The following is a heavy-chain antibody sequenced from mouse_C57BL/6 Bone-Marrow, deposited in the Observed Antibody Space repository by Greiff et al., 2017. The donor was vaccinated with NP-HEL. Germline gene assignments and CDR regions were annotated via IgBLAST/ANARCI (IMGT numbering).Heavy chain of an antibody. Sequence: EVKLQESGGGLVKPGGSLKLSCAASGFTFSSYAMSWVRQTPEKRLEWVATISDGGSYTYYPDNVKGRFTISRDNAKNNLYLQMSHLKSEDTAMYYCARDPLYGNPSYWYFDVWGTGTTVTVSS. CDR3: ARDPLYGNPSYWYFDV. D-gene: IGHD2-1*01. CDR1: GFTFSSYA. J-gene: IGHJ1*03. V-gene: IGHV5-4*01. CDR2: ISDGGSYT.